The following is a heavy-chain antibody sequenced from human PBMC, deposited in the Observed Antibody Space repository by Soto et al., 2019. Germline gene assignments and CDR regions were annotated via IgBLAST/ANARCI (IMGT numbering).Heavy chain of an antibody. CDR1: GFTFSSYA. D-gene: IGHD6-25*01. J-gene: IGHJ4*02. Sequence: EVQLLESGGGLVQPGRSLRLSCAASGFTFSSYAMSWVRQAPGKGLEWVSAISGSGGTTYYAASVKGRFTISRDNSKNTLFLQMNSLRAEDTAVYYCAKFFVETGGSSGWPWIFHYWGQGTSVTVSS. CDR3: AKFFVETGGSSGWPWIFHY. CDR2: ISGSGGTT. V-gene: IGHV3-23*01.